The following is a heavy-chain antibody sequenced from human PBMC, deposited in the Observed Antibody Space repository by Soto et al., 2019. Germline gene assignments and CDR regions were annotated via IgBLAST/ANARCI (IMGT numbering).Heavy chain of an antibody. D-gene: IGHD2-15*01. CDR3: ARVVVAATRDGAFDI. Sequence: QVQLVESGGGLVQPGRSLRLSCAASGFTFSSYAMHWVRQAPGKGLEWVAVISYDGSNKYYADSVKGRFTISRDNSKNTLYLQMNSLRAEDTAVYYCARVVVAATRDGAFDILGQGTMVTVSS. CDR1: GFTFSSYA. J-gene: IGHJ3*02. CDR2: ISYDGSNK. V-gene: IGHV3-30-3*01.